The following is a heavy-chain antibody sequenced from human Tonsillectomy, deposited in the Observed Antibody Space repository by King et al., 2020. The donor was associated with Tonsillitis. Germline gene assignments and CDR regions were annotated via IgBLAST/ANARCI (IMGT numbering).Heavy chain of an antibody. CDR1: GFSLSNARMG. Sequence: VTLKESGPVLVKPTETLTLTCTVSGFSLSNARMGVSLIRQPPGKALEWLAHIFSNDDKSYSTPLKSRLTISKDTSKSQVVLSMTNMDPVDTATYYCARYYYDSSGYYNGYFDYWGQGTLVTVSS. CDR2: IFSNDDK. D-gene: IGHD3-22*01. J-gene: IGHJ4*02. CDR3: ARYYYDSSGYYNGYFDY. V-gene: IGHV2-26*01.